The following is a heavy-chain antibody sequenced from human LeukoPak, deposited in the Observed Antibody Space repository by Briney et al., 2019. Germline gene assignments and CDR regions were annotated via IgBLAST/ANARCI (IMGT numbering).Heavy chain of an antibody. V-gene: IGHV3-30*02. J-gene: IGHJ4*02. Sequence: PGGSLRLSCAASGFTFSTYAMTWVRQAPGKGLEWVAFIRYDGSDKYYADSVKGRFTISRDNSKNTLYLQMNSLRPDDSAVYYCAKALDPDFWGQGTLVTVSS. D-gene: IGHD6-6*01. CDR1: GFTFSTYA. CDR3: AKALDPDF. CDR2: IRYDGSDK.